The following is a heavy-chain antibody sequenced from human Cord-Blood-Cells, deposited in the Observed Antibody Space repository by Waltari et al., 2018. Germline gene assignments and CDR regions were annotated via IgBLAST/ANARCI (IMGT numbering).Heavy chain of an antibody. Sequence: QVQLVQSGAEVKKPGASVKVSCKASGYTLPSYDINWVRPATGQGLEWMGWMNPNSGNTGYAKKFQGRVTMTRNTSISTAYMELSSLRSEDTAVYYCARVARGLGIVFPDYWGQGTLVTVSS. CDR2: MNPNSGNT. V-gene: IGHV1-8*01. D-gene: IGHD7-27*01. CDR3: ARVARGLGIVFPDY. J-gene: IGHJ4*02. CDR1: GYTLPSYD.